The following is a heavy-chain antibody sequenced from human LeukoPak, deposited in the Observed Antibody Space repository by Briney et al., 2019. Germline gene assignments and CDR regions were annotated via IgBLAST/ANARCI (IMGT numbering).Heavy chain of an antibody. CDR3: VAAMVTTSDAFDI. CDR2: INPNSGGT. CDR1: GYTFTGYY. D-gene: IGHD4-17*01. V-gene: IGHV1-2*06. J-gene: IGHJ3*02. Sequence: ASVKVSCKASGYTFTGYYMHWVRQAPGQGLEWMGRINPNSGGTNYAQKFQGRVTMTRDTSISTAYMELSRLRSDDTAVYYCVAAMVTTSDAFDIWGQGTMVTVSS.